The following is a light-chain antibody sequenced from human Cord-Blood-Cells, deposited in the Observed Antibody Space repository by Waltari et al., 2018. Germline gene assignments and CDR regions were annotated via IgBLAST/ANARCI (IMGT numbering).Light chain of an antibody. J-gene: IGLJ1*01. CDR3: CSYAGSSTSLYV. Sequence: QSALTQPASVSGSPGQSITISCTGTSSDVGSYHLVSWYQQHPGTAPKLMIYEVSKRPSGVSKRFSGSKSGNTASLTISGLQAEDEADYYCCSYAGSSTSLYVFGTGTKVTVL. CDR1: SSDVGSYHL. V-gene: IGLV2-23*02. CDR2: EVS.